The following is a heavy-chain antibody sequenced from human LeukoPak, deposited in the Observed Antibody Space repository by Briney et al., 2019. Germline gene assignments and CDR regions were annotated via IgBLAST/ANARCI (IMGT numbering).Heavy chain of an antibody. V-gene: IGHV4-4*07. D-gene: IGHD3-22*01. CDR3: ARDRYYYDSSARYFDY. CDR1: GGSISSYY. CDR2: IHTSGST. Sequence: SETLSLTCTVSGGSISSYYWSWIRQPAGKGLGWIGRIHTSGSTNYSPSLKSRVTMSVDTSKNQFSLKLSSVTAADTAVYYCARDRYYYDSSARYFDYWGQGTLVTVSS. J-gene: IGHJ4*02.